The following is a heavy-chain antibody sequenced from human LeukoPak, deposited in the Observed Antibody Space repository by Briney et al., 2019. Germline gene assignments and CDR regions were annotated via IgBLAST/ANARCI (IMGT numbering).Heavy chain of an antibody. CDR3: AKCGEGCSSTSCYFPYNWFDP. V-gene: IGHV1-69*13. Sequence: SVKVSCKASGGTFSSYAISWVRQAPGQGLEWMGGIIPIFGTANYAQKFQDRVTITADESTSTAYMELSSLRSEDTAVYYCAKCGEGCSSTSCYFPYNWFDPWGQGTLVTVSS. D-gene: IGHD2-2*01. CDR2: IIPIFGTA. J-gene: IGHJ5*02. CDR1: GGTFSSYA.